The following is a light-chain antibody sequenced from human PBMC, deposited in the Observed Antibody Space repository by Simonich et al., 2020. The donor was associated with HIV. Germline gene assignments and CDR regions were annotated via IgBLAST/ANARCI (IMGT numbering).Light chain of an antibody. J-gene: IGKJ3*01. CDR2: GAS. CDR1: LNISNF. CDR3: QHYYSDPPT. Sequence: AIRMTQSPSSLSASTGDRVIITCRASLNISNFLAWYQQEPGKAPKLLIYGASTLQSVSPSRFSCSGSGTDFTLIISRLQSEDFATYYCQHYYSDPPTFGPGTKVDIK. V-gene: IGKV1-8*01.